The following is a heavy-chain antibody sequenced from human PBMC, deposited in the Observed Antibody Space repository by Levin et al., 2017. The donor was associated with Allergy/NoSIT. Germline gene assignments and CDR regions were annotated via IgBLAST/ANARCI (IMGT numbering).Heavy chain of an antibody. CDR3: ARDDERDDYIWGSYRRPIDY. D-gene: IGHD3-16*02. Sequence: GESLKISCKASGYTFTSYGISWVRQAPGQGLEWMGWISAYNGNTNYAQKLQGRVTMTTDTSTSTAYMELRSLRSDDTAVYYCARDDERDDYIWGSYRRPIDYWGQGTLVTVSS. CDR2: ISAYNGNT. V-gene: IGHV1-18*01. J-gene: IGHJ4*02. CDR1: GYTFTSYG.